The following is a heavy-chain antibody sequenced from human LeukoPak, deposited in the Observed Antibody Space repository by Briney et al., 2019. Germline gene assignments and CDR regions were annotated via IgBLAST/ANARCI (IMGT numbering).Heavy chain of an antibody. J-gene: IGHJ5*02. CDR3: ARDLSVTTAFDNWFDP. D-gene: IGHD4-17*01. CDR2: IYTTGGT. Sequence: SETLSLTCTVSGGSISSYYWSWIRQPAGKGLEWIGHIYTTGGTNYNPSLKSRVTISVDKSKNQFSLKLSSVTAADTAVYYCARDLSVTTAFDNWFDPWGQGTLVTVSS. V-gene: IGHV4-4*07. CDR1: GGSISSYY.